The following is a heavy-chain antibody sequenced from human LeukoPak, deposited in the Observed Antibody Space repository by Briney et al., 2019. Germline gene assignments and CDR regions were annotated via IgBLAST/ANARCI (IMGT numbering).Heavy chain of an antibody. Sequence: GGSLRLSCAASGFTFSDYYMSWIRQAPGKGLEWVSSISSSSSYIYYADSVKGRFTISRDNSKNTLYLQMNSLRAEDTAVYYCAKAVTYYDYVWGSLRDYFDYWGQGTLVTVSS. CDR1: GFTFSDYY. D-gene: IGHD3-16*01. CDR2: ISSSSSYI. J-gene: IGHJ4*02. V-gene: IGHV3-11*05. CDR3: AKAVTYYDYVWGSLRDYFDY.